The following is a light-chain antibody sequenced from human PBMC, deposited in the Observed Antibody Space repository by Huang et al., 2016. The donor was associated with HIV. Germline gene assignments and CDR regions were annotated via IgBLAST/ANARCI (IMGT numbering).Light chain of an antibody. V-gene: IGKV3-15*01. J-gene: IGKJ4*01. CDR2: GAS. Sequence: EIVMTQSPATLSVSPGERATLSCRASQSVSSTFAWYQQKPGQAPRSRSDGASTRATGSPARFSGSGSGTEFTLTISNLQSEDFAVYYCQQYNNWPPLTFGGGTKVEIK. CDR3: QQYNNWPPLT. CDR1: QSVSST.